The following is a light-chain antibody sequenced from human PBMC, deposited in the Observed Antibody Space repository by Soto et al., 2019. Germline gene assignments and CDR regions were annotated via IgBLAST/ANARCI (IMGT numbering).Light chain of an antibody. V-gene: IGLV2-11*01. CDR1: TSDVGSYNY. Sequence: QSVLTQPRSVSGSPGQSVTISCTGTTSDVGSYNYVSWYQQHPDKVPKLVIYDVNRRPSGVPDRFSGSKSGNTASLTISGLQTEDEGDYYCCSYAGSYSWVFGGGTKVTGL. CDR2: DVN. CDR3: CSYAGSYSWV. J-gene: IGLJ3*02.